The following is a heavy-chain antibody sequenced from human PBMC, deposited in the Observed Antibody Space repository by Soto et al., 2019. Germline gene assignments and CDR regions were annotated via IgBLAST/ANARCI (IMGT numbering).Heavy chain of an antibody. CDR2: ISGSGGST. V-gene: IGHV3-23*01. CDR3: AKSSSGWYGLDY. Sequence: LRLSCAASGFTFSSYAMSWVRQAPGKGLEWVSAISGSGGSTYYADSVKGRFTISRDNSKNTLYLQMNSLRAEDTAVYYCAKSSSGWYGLDYWGQGTLVTVSS. D-gene: IGHD6-19*01. J-gene: IGHJ4*02. CDR1: GFTFSSYA.